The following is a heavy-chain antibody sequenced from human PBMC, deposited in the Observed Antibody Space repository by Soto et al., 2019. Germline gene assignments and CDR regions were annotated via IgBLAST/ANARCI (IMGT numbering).Heavy chain of an antibody. CDR1: GYTLTELS. CDR2: FDPEDGET. CDR3: ATDPYYYDSSIPWFDL. V-gene: IGHV1-24*01. J-gene: IGHJ5*02. Sequence: VASVKVSCKVSGYTLTELSMHWVRQAPGKGLEWMGGFDPEDGETIYAQKFQGRVTMTEDTSTDTAYMELSSLRSEDTAVYYCATDPYYYDSSIPWFDLWGQGTLVTVSS. D-gene: IGHD3-22*01.